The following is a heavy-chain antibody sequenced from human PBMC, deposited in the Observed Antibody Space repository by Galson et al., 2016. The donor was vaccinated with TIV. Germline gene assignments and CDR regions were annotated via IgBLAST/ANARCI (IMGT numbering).Heavy chain of an antibody. CDR3: ARDHTLGPNWYLDL. V-gene: IGHV1-2*07. CDR1: GYKFIDYY. D-gene: IGHD2-2*02. J-gene: IGHJ2*01. CDR2: INHNAGDTGGT. Sequence: SVKVSCKASGYKFIDYYLHWVRQAPGQGLEWMGWINHNAGDTGGTLLAHTFQGRVTMTKDTSTSSVYMEVTSLQSDDTAVYYCARDHTLGPNWYLDLWGRGTLVIVSS.